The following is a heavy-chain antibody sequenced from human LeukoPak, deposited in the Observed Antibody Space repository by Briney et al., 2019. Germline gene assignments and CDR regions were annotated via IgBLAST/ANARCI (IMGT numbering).Heavy chain of an antibody. J-gene: IGHJ4*02. D-gene: IGHD6-6*01. CDR1: GGSISSSSYY. Sequence: SETLSLTCTVSGGSISSSSYYWGWIRQPPGKGLEWIGSIYYSGSTYYNPSLKSRVTISVDTSKNQFSLKLSSVTAADTAVYYCAKKSGGIAVRPSPPDYWGQGTSVTVSS. CDR3: AKKSGGIAVRPSPPDY. CDR2: IYYSGST. V-gene: IGHV4-39*01.